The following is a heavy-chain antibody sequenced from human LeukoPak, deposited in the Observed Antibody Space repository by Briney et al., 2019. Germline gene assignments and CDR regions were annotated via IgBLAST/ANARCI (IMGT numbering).Heavy chain of an antibody. Sequence: PSETLSFTCTVSGGSISSYYWSWIRQPPGKGLEWIGYIYYSGSTNYNPSLKSRVTISVDTSKNQFSLKLSSVTAADTAVYYCARVVLRSGYWYFDLWGRGTLVTVSP. CDR3: ARVVLRSGYWYFDL. CDR1: GGSISSYY. D-gene: IGHD2/OR15-2a*01. J-gene: IGHJ2*01. CDR2: IYYSGST. V-gene: IGHV4-59*01.